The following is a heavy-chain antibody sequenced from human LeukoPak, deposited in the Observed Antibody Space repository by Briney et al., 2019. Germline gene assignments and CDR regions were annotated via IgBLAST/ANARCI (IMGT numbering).Heavy chain of an antibody. D-gene: IGHD6-19*01. V-gene: IGHV3-11*01. CDR1: GFTFSDYY. J-gene: IGHJ4*02. CDR2: ISSSGSTI. CDR3: AKDDPGYSSGRVDY. Sequence: GGSLRLSCAASGFTFSDYYMSWIRQAPGKGLEWVSYISSSGSTIYYADSVKGRFTISRDNSKNTLYLQMNSLRAEDTAVYYCAKDDPGYSSGRVDYWGQGTLVTVSS.